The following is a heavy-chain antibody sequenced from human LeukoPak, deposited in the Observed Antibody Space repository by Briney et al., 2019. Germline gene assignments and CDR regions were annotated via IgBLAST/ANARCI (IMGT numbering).Heavy chain of an antibody. CDR3: AKTSRNYYDTSGHSGWDY. D-gene: IGHD3-22*01. V-gene: IGHV3-23*01. Sequence: GGSLRLSCAAPGFTFTNYAMSWVRQAPGKGLEWVSAISGSGVSTYYADSVKGRFTISRDNSKNTLYLQVNSLRAEDTAVYYCAKTSRNYYDTSGHSGWDYWGQGTLVTVSS. CDR2: ISGSGVST. CDR1: GFTFTNYA. J-gene: IGHJ4*02.